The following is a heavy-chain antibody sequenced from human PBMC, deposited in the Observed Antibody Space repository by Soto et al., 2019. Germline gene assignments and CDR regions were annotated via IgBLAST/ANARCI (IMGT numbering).Heavy chain of an antibody. CDR3: SYDTFGDKDF. CDR1: GFTVSNNY. D-gene: IGHD3-9*01. Sequence: GGSLRLSCAASGFTVSNNYMSWVRQAPGKGLEWVSIIYSSGSTYYADSVKGRFTISRDNAKNTLYLQMNSLGVEDTALYYCSYDTFGDKDFWGQGTPVTVSS. J-gene: IGHJ4*02. CDR2: IYSSGST. V-gene: IGHV3-53*01.